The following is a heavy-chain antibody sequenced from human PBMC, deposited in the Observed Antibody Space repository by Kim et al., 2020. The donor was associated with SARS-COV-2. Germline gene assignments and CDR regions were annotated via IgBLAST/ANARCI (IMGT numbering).Heavy chain of an antibody. CDR1: GGSFSGYY. CDR3: ARGPIVVVVAATRGWFDP. D-gene: IGHD2-15*01. V-gene: IGHV4-34*01. CDR2: INHSGST. J-gene: IGHJ5*02. Sequence: SETLSLPCAVYGGSFSGYYWSWIRQPPGKGLEWIGEINHSGSTNYNPSLKSRVTISVDTSKNQFSLKLSSVTAADTAVYYCARGPIVVVVAATRGWFDPWGQGTLVTVSS.